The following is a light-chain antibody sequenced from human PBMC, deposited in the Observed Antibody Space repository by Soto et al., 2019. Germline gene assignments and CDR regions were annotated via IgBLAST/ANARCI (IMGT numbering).Light chain of an antibody. J-gene: IGLJ3*02. CDR3: VTGDNSLSDGRV. V-gene: IGLV1-51*01. Sequence: QSVLTQPPSVSAAPGQKVTISCSGSSSNIGNNYVSWYQQLPGTAPKLVIYDNNKRPSGIPDRFSGSQYGTSATIGITGLQTGDEADYYCVTGDNSLSDGRVFGGGTKLTVL. CDR1: SSNIGNNY. CDR2: DNN.